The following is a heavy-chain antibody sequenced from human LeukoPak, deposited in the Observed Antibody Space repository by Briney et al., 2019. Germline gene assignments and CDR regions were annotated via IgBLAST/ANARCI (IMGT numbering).Heavy chain of an antibody. V-gene: IGHV3-21*01. CDR2: ITASSTAI. CDR3: ARPYYDILTGYNPYFDS. CDR1: GFTFNTYT. J-gene: IGHJ4*02. Sequence: GGSLRLSCAASGFTFNTYTMNWVRQAPGKGLEWVSSITASSTAIYSADSVKGRFTISRDNAKNFLYLQMNSLRAEDTAVYYCARPYYDILTGYNPYFDSWGQGILVTVSS. D-gene: IGHD3-9*01.